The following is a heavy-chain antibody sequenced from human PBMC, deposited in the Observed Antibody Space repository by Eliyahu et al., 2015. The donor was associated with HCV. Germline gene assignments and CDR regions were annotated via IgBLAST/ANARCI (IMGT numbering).Heavy chain of an antibody. V-gene: IGHV3-23*01. Sequence: VQPGGSLRLSCAASGFSFSSSDLNWVRQVPGKGLEWVSRINGNSHLLDYGDSVKGRFTISRDNARNTVYLQMNSLRSDDTAIYYCAKDHSGWGFFDYWGQGVLITVSS. CDR1: GFSFSSSD. J-gene: IGHJ4*02. D-gene: IGHD6-19*01. CDR3: AKDHSGWGFFDY. CDR2: INGNSHLL.